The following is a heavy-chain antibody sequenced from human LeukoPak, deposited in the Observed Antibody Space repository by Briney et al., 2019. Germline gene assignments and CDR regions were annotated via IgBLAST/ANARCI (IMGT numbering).Heavy chain of an antibody. J-gene: IGHJ3*02. CDR3: AKDPPTVMANAFHI. CDR1: GFTFSSYC. Sequence: PGESLTLSCAASGFTFSSYCMSWVRQAPGKGLEWVSCISGSGGTTYYPDTVKGRFTISRDKSKNTLYLQMNSLTADDTAVYSCAKDPPTVMANAFHIWGQGTMVTVS. CDR2: ISGSGGTT. D-gene: IGHD5-18*01. V-gene: IGHV3-23*01.